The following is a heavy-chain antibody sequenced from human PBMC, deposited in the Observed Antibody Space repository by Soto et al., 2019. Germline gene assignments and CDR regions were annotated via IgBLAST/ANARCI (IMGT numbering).Heavy chain of an antibody. Sequence: ASVKVSCKASGYTFTGYYMHWVRQAPGQGLEWMGWINPNSGGTNYAQKFQGWVTMTRDTSISTAYMELRSLRSDDTAVYYCAREMWTRSGPQNFFDYWGQGALVTVSS. J-gene: IGHJ4*02. CDR1: GYTFTGYY. V-gene: IGHV1-2*04. CDR2: INPNSGGT. D-gene: IGHD6-25*01. CDR3: AREMWTRSGPQNFFDY.